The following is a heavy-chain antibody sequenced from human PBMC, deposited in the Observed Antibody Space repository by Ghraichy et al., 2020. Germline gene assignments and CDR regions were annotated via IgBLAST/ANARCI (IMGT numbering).Heavy chain of an antibody. D-gene: IGHD6-6*01. CDR1: GFTFSNFD. CDR3: TMGSSSSYAFDV. J-gene: IGHJ3*01. V-gene: IGHV3-13*01. CDR2: ISTAGDT. Sequence: GGSLRLSCAASGFTFSNFDMHWVRQTTGKGLEWVSGISTAGDTYYPGSVKGRFTISSENAKNYLYLQMNNLRAEDTAMYFCTMGSSSSYAFDVWGQGTVVTVSS.